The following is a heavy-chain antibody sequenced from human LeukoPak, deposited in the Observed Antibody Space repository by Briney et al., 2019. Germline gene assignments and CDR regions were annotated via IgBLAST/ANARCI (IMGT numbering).Heavy chain of an antibody. D-gene: IGHD6-19*01. CDR1: GGSISSGSYY. J-gene: IGHJ6*02. CDR2: SYTSRST. V-gene: IGHV4-61*02. Sequence: SQTLSLTCTVSGGSISSGSYYWSWIRQPAGKGLEWIGRSYTSRSTNDNPSPKTRVTISVHTSKNQSSLQRSSVTAADTAVYYCARDSVAGTRAGSYYYCGMDVWGQGTTVTVSS. CDR3: ARDSVAGTRAGSYYYCGMDV.